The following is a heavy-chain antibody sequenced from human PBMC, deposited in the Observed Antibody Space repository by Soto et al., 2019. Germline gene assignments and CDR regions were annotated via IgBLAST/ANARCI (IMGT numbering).Heavy chain of an antibody. V-gene: IGHV3-23*01. CDR1: GFTFSSYA. CDR2: ISGSGGST. CDR3: AKDNYDLWSGYYSDY. J-gene: IGHJ4*02. Sequence: GGSLRLSCAASGFTFSSYAMSWVRQAPGKGLEWVSAISGSGGSTYYADSVKGRFTISRDNSKNTLYLQMNSLRAEDTAVYYCAKDNYDLWSGYYSDYWGQGTLVTVSS. D-gene: IGHD3-3*01.